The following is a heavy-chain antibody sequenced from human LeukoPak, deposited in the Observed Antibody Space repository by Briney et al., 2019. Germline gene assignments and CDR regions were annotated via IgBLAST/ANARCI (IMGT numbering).Heavy chain of an antibody. J-gene: IGHJ4*02. V-gene: IGHV4-39*01. Sequence: SETLSLTCTVSGGSISSSYYYWGWIRQPPGEGLEWIGSIYYSGSTYYNPSLKSRVTISVDTSKNQLSLKLSSVTAADTAVYYCVTDQLFYGDSRGYWGQGTLVTVSS. D-gene: IGHD4-17*01. CDR1: GGSISSSYYY. CDR2: IYYSGST. CDR3: VTDQLFYGDSRGY.